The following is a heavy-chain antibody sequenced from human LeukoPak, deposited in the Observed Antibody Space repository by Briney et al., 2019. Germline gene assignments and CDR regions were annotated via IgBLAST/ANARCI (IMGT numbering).Heavy chain of an antibody. Sequence: GGSLRLSCGASGFTFSSYWMSWVRQAPGKGLEWVANIKQDGSEKYYVDSVKGRFTISRDNAKNSLFLQMNSLRGEDTAVYYCARDKVGGSMAGSNFDYWGQGTLVTVSS. CDR2: IKQDGSEK. D-gene: IGHD6-19*01. J-gene: IGHJ4*02. CDR3: ARDKVGGSMAGSNFDY. V-gene: IGHV3-7*01. CDR1: GFTFSSYW.